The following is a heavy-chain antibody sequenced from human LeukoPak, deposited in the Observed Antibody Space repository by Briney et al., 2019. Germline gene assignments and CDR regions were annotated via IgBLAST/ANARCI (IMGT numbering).Heavy chain of an antibody. CDR3: ARRHVEYRSSSDPRYFVY. Sequence: SETLSLTCAVYGGSLSGYYWRWIRQPPGKGLEWIGEINHCGSTNYNPSLKRRVTIPVDTSKNQFALKLSAVTAAGTPVCVCARRHVEYRSSSDPRYFVYSGAGTLVTVSS. D-gene: IGHD6-6*01. J-gene: IGHJ4*02. CDR1: GGSLSGYY. V-gene: IGHV4-34*01. CDR2: INHCGST.